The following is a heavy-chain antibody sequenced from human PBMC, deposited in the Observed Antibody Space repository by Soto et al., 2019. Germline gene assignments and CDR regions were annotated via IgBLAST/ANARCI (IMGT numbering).Heavy chain of an antibody. Sequence: ETLSLTCTVSGDSISSYYWSWIRQPPGKGLEWIGYIYYSGSTNYNPSLKSRVTISVDRSKNQFSLKLSSVTAADTAVYYCARSNGDYGDYWSQGTQVTVSS. D-gene: IGHD4-17*01. CDR3: ARSNGDYGDY. V-gene: IGHV4-59*01. CDR1: GDSISSYY. J-gene: IGHJ4*02. CDR2: IYYSGST.